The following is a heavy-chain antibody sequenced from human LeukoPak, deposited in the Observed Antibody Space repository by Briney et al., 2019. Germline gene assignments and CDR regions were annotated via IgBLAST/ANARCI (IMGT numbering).Heavy chain of an antibody. J-gene: IGHJ4*02. V-gene: IGHV4-34*01. D-gene: IGHD5-18*01. CDR2: INHSGST. Sequence: SETLSLTCAVYGRSFSGYYWSWIRQPPGKGLEWIGEINHSGSTNYNPSLKSRVTISVDTSKNQFSLKLSSVTAADTAVYYCARGLIVHTAMVPTVVSPFDYWGQGTLVTVSS. CDR1: GRSFSGYY. CDR3: ARGLIVHTAMVPTVVSPFDY.